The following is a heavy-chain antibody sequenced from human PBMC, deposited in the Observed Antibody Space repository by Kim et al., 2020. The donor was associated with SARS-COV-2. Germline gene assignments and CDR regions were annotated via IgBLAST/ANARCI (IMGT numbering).Heavy chain of an antibody. CDR2: IYSGGST. J-gene: IGHJ4*02. D-gene: IGHD2-15*01. CDR3: ARGGYCSGGSCYSAY. V-gene: IGHV3-53*04. CDR1: GFTVSSNY. Sequence: GGSLRLSCAASGFTVSSNYMSWVRQAPGKGLEWGSVIYSGGSTYYADSVKGRFTISRHNSKNTLYLQMNSLRAEDTAVYYCARGGYCSGGSCYSAYWGQGTLVTVSS.